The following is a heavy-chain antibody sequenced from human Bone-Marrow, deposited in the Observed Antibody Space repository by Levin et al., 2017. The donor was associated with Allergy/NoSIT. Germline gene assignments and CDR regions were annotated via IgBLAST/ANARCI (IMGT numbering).Heavy chain of an antibody. J-gene: IGHJ4*02. D-gene: IGHD3-3*01. CDR1: GFIFRSYA. CDR3: ARDLSGSFYFDY. CDR2: MSGGGGKS. Sequence: GGSLRLSCATSGFIFRSYAMNWVRQAPGKGLEWVSYMSGGGGKSYYADSVRGRFTIYRDDAESSLYLQMNSLRAEDTAVYYCARDLSGSFYFDYWGLGTVVTVSS. V-gene: IGHV3-48*01.